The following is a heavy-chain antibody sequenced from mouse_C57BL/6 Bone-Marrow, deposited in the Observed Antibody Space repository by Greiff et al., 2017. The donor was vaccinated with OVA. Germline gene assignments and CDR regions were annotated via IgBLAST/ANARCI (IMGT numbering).Heavy chain of an antibody. J-gene: IGHJ4*01. CDR1: GYTFTSYW. D-gene: IGHD1-2*01. CDR2: IDPSDSYT. Sequence: VQLQQPGAELVMPGASVKLSCKASGYTFTSYWMHWVKQRPGQGLEWIGEIDPSDSYTNYNQKFKGKATLTVDTSSSTAYMQLSSLTSEDSAVYYYAGRDYYGDNYAMDYWGQGTTVTVSS. V-gene: IGHV1-50*01. CDR3: AGRDYYGDNYAMDY.